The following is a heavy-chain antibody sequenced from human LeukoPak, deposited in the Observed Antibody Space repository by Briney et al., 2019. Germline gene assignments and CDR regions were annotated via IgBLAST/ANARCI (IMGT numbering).Heavy chain of an antibody. V-gene: IGHV1-2*02. CDR3: VRDGACSSTSCQNFDY. J-gene: IGHJ4*02. Sequence: ASVKVSCKASGYTFTGYYIHWVRQAPGQGLEWMGWINPYSGATNYAQKFQGRVTMTSDTSITTAYMELTRLRSDDTAVYYCVRDGACSSTSCQNFDYRGQGTLVTVPS. D-gene: IGHD2-2*01. CDR1: GYTFTGYY. CDR2: INPYSGAT.